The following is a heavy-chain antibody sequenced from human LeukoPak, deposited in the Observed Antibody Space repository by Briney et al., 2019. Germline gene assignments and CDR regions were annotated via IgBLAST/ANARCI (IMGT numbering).Heavy chain of an antibody. CDR2: IYYSGRT. CDR3: TRLQYGGWFDS. V-gene: IGHV4-39*01. Sequence: PSETLSLTCTVSDASISSSSYYWSWIRQPPGKGLEYIGSIYYSGRTYYNPSLKSRVTISLDMSKKQFSLKLDSVTAADTAVYYCTRLQYGGWFDSWGQGTLVTVSS. J-gene: IGHJ5*01. CDR1: DASISSSSYY. D-gene: IGHD2-2*01.